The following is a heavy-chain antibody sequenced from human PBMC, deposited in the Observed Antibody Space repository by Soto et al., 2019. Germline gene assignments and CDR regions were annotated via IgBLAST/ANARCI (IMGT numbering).Heavy chain of an antibody. J-gene: IGHJ4*02. V-gene: IGHV4-39*01. CDR3: ARLSLYCTGGSCYPEDFDY. Sequence: SETLSLTCTVSGGSISSSSYYWGWIRQPPGKGLEWIGSIFYSGSAYYTPSLKGRVTISVDTSKNQFSLKLSSVTAADTAVYYCARLSLYCTGGSCYPEDFDYWGQGNLVTVSS. CDR2: IFYSGSA. D-gene: IGHD2-15*01. CDR1: GGSISSSSYY.